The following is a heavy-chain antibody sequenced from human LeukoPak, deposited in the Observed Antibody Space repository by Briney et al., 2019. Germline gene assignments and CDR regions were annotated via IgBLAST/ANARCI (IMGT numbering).Heavy chain of an antibody. CDR1: GGPISSGSYY. V-gene: IGHV4-61*02. CDR3: ARDKGNYYDSRGAGYFDY. CDR2: IYTSGST. D-gene: IGHD3-22*01. J-gene: IGHJ4*02. Sequence: SQTLSLTCTVSGGPISSGSYYWSWIRQPAGKGLEWIGRIYTSGSTNYNPSLKSRVTISVDTSKNQFSLKLSSVTAADTAVYYCARDKGNYYDSRGAGYFDYWGQGTLVTVSS.